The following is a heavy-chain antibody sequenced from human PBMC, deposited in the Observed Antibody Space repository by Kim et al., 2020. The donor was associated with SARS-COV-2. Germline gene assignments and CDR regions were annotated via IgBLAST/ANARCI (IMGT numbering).Heavy chain of an antibody. CDR3: AKLDDILTLHYFDY. J-gene: IGHJ4*02. V-gene: IGHV3-23*01. CDR2: ISVNGGST. Sequence: GGSLRLSCAASGFTFSSYAMSWVRQAPGKGLEWVSAISVNGGSTYYADSVKGRFTISRDNSKNTLYLQMNSLRAEDTAIYYCAKLDDILTLHYFDYWGQGTLVTVSP. CDR1: GFTFSSYA. D-gene: IGHD3-9*01.